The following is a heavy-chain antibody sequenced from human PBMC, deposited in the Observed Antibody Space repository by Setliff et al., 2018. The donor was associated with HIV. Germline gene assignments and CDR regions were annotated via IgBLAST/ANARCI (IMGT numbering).Heavy chain of an antibody. J-gene: IGHJ4*02. V-gene: IGHV4-61*09. CDR2: IYTSGST. D-gene: IGHD1-20*01. CDR1: GGSISSGSYY. CDR3: ARIIGSDISGAQYYFDH. Sequence: SETLSLTCSVSGGSISSGSYYWSWIRQPAGKGLEWIGHIYTSGSTNYNPSLKSRVTISVDTSKNQFSLKLSSVTAADTAVYYCARIIGSDISGAQYYFDHWGQGSLVTVSS.